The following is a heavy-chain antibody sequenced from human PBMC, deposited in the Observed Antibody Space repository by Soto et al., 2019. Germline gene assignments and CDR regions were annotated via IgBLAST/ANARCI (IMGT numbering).Heavy chain of an antibody. CDR3: ARGDYFDSSGPFSDAFDI. J-gene: IGHJ3*02. V-gene: IGHV3-7*04. CDR1: GFTFSSYW. Sequence: HPGGSLRLSCAASGFTFSSYWMSWVRQAPGKGLEWVANIKQDGSQKWYVESVKGRFTISRDNAKSSLYLQMNSLRAEDTAVYYCARGDYFDSSGPFSDAFDIWGQGTMVTVSS. D-gene: IGHD3-22*01. CDR2: IKQDGSQK.